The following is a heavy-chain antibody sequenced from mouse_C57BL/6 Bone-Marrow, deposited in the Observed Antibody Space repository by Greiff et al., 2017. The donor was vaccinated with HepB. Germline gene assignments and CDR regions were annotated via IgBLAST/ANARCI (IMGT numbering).Heavy chain of an antibody. Sequence: EVQRVESGGGLVKPGGSLKLSCAASGFTFSSYAMSWVRQTPEKRLEWVATISDGGSYTYYPDNVKGRFTISRDNAKNNLYLQMSHLKSEDTAMYYCARLIYYYAMDYWGQGTSVTVSS. CDR3: ARLIYYYAMDY. D-gene: IGHD2-4*01. J-gene: IGHJ4*01. V-gene: IGHV5-4*01. CDR1: GFTFSSYA. CDR2: ISDGGSYT.